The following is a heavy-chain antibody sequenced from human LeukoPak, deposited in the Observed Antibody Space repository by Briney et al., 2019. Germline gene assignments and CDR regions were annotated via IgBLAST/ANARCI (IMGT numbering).Heavy chain of an antibody. CDR1: GYTFTGYY. CDR3: ARATKVVSGKAAWFDP. Sequence: ASVKVSCKASGYTFTGYYLYWVRQAPGQGLEWMGWINSDSGGTNNAQKFQGRVTMTRDTSISTAYMEVSSLRSDDTAVYYCARATKVVSGKAAWFDPWGQGTLVTVSS. V-gene: IGHV1-2*02. CDR2: INSDSGGT. J-gene: IGHJ5*02. D-gene: IGHD6-19*01.